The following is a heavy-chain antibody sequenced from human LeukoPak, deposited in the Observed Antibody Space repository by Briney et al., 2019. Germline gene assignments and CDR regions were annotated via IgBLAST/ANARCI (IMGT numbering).Heavy chain of an antibody. J-gene: IGHJ5*02. CDR1: GYTFTSYY. V-gene: IGHV1-46*01. CDR3: ARAGQFGALLVRFDP. Sequence: ASVKVSCKASGYTFTSYYMHWVRQAPGQGLEWMGIINPSGGSTSYAQKFQGRVTMTRDTSTSTVYMELSSLRSEDTAVYYCARAGQFGALLVRFDPWGQGTLVTVSS. D-gene: IGHD3-10*01. CDR2: INPSGGST.